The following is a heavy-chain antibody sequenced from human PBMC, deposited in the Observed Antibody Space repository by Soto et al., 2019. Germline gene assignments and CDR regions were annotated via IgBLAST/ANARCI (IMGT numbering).Heavy chain of an antibody. CDR3: AKGRVYGGYVYFDY. CDR2: INSNGENT. Sequence: PAGPLRLSCTASGLTLSSYTMCWVRPAQGKGLEWVSTINSNGENTYYADSVKGRFTISRDNSKNTLYLQMNSLRAEDTAVYYCAKGRVYGGYVYFDYWGQGTLVTVSS. CDR1: GLTLSSYT. D-gene: IGHD5-12*01. V-gene: IGHV3-23*01. J-gene: IGHJ4*02.